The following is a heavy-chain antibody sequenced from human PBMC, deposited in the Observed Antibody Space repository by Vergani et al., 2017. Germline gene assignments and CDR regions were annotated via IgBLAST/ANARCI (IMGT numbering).Heavy chain of an antibody. CDR2: ISSSSSYT. CDR1: GFTFSDYY. J-gene: IGHJ4*02. Sequence: QVQLVESGGGLVKPGGSLRLSCAASGFTFSDYYMSWIRQAPGKGLEWVSYISSSSSYTNYADSVKGRFTISRENAKNSLYLQMNSLRAEDTAVYYCAKDVSTIQLWDAVDYWGQGTLVTVSS. CDR3: AKDVSTIQLWDAVDY. V-gene: IGHV3-11*06. D-gene: IGHD5-18*01.